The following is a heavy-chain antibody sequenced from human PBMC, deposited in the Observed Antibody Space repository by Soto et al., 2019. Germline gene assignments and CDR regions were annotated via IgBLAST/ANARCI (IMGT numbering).Heavy chain of an antibody. J-gene: IGHJ4*02. CDR2: INAGNGNT. CDR3: ARHRGTISLTDY. Sequence: GASVKVSCKASGYTFTSYAMHWVRQAPGQRLEWMGWINAGNGNTKYSQKFQGRVTITRDTSASTAYMELSSVTAADTAVYYCARHRGTISLTDYWGQGTLVTVSS. D-gene: IGHD3-9*01. CDR1: GYTFTSYA. V-gene: IGHV1-3*01.